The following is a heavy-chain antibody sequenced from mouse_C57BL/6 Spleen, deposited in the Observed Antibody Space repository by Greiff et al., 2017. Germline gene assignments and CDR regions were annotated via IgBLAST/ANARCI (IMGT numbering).Heavy chain of an antibody. CDR1: GYAFTNYL. D-gene: IGHD3-2*02. CDR3: ARTAQATPYYFDY. CDR2: INPGSGGT. Sequence: QVQLQQSGAELVRPGTSVKVSCKASGYAFTNYLIEWVKQRPGQGLEWIGVINPGSGGTNYNEKFKGKATLTADKSSSTAYMQLSSLTSEDSAVYFCARTAQATPYYFDYWGQGTTLTVSS. J-gene: IGHJ2*01. V-gene: IGHV1-54*01.